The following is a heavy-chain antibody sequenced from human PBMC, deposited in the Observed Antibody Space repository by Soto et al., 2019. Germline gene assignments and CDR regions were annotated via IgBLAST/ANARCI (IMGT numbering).Heavy chain of an antibody. CDR3: ARAYGGNSGDWFDP. CDR1: GGSFSGYY. CDR2: INHSGST. J-gene: IGHJ5*02. V-gene: IGHV4-34*09. D-gene: IGHD2-21*02. Sequence: SETLSLTCAVYGGSFSGYYWSWIRQPPGKGLEWIGEINHSGSTNYNPSLKSRVTISVDTSKNQFSLKLSSVTAADTAVYYCARAYGGNSGDWFDPWGQGTQVTVSS.